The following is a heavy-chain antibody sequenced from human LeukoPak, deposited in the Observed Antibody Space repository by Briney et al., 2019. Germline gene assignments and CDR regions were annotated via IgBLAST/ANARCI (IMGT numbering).Heavy chain of an antibody. V-gene: IGHV3-74*01. J-gene: IGHJ4*02. D-gene: IGHD4-17*01. Sequence: GGSLRLSCAASGFTFTSVWMHWFRQAPGKGLVWVSRINTDGTITGYADSVKGRFTISRDNAKNTLYQQMNSLRAEDTAVYYCARDRTTGTLFDYWGQEALVTVSS. CDR2: INTDGTIT. CDR1: GFTFTSVW. CDR3: ARDRTTGTLFDY.